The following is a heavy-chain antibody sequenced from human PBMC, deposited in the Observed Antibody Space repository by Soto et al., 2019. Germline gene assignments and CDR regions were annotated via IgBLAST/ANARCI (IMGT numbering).Heavy chain of an antibody. J-gene: IGHJ6*03. Sequence: SSETLSLTCAVYGGSFSGYYWSWIRQPPEKGLEWIGEINHSGSTNYNPSLKSRVTISVDTSLNQFSLKLNSVTAADTAVYYCARAEIVVVPAAGYYYYYMDVWGQGTTVTVSS. CDR2: INHSGST. V-gene: IGHV4-34*01. D-gene: IGHD2-2*01. CDR3: ARAEIVVVPAAGYYYYYMDV. CDR1: GGSFSGYY.